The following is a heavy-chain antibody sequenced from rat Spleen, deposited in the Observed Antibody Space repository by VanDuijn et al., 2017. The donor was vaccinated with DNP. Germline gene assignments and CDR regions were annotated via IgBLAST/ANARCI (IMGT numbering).Heavy chain of an antibody. V-gene: IGHV4-2*01. Sequence: EVKLVESGGGLVQPGRSLKLSCAASGFNFNDYWMGWVRQAPGKGLEWIGEINKDSSTINYTPSLKDKFTISRDNAQNTLYLQMSKLGSEDTAIYYCARALTGSELDYWGQGVMVTVSS. J-gene: IGHJ2*01. D-gene: IGHD5-1*01. CDR1: GFNFNDYW. CDR2: INKDSSTI. CDR3: ARALTGSELDY.